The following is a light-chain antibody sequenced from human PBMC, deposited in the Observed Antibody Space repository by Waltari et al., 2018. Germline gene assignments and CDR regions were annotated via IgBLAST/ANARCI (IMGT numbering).Light chain of an antibody. V-gene: IGKV4-1*01. CDR1: QSVLYNFNNKNY. CDR3: QQYLTLPYS. Sequence: EMTQSPDSLPVSLGERATINCKSSQSVLYNFNNKNYLAWFQLKPGRPPKLLIRWASTREPGVPDRFSGSGSGTEFTLTISSLQTEDVAVYYCQQYLTLPYSFGQGTKLEIK. J-gene: IGKJ2*03. CDR2: WAS.